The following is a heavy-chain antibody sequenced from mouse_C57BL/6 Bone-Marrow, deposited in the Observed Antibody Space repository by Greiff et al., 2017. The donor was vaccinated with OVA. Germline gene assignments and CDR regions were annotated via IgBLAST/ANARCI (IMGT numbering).Heavy chain of an antibody. Sequence: EVQLQQSGAELVRPGASVKLSCTASGFNIKDDYMHWVKQRPEQGLEWIGWIDPENGDTEYASKFQGKATITADTSSNTAYLQLSSLTSEDTAVYYCTFYYYGSSSLVSYWGQGTLVTVSA. J-gene: IGHJ3*01. CDR2: IDPENGDT. CDR1: GFNIKDDY. V-gene: IGHV14-4*01. D-gene: IGHD1-1*01. CDR3: TFYYYGSSSLVSY.